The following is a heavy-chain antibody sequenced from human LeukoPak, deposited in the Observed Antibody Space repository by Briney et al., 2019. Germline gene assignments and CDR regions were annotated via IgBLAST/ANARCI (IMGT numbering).Heavy chain of an antibody. CDR3: ARDGSSWPGLYYYYYYMDV. D-gene: IGHD6-13*01. CDR1: GFTFGSYG. Sequence: GGSLRLSCAASGFTFGSYGMHWVRQAPGKGLEWVAVIWYDGSNKYCADSVKGRFTNSRDNSKNTLYLQMNSLRAEDTAVYYCARDGSSWPGLYYYYYYMDVWGKGTTVTVSS. V-gene: IGHV3-33*01. J-gene: IGHJ6*03. CDR2: IWYDGSNK.